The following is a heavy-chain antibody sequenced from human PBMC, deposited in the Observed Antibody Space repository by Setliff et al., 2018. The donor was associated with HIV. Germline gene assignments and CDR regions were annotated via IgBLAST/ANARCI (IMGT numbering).Heavy chain of an antibody. CDR2: IDHSGST. J-gene: IGHJ3*01. Sequence: PSETLSLTCAVYGGSVSGYYWSWIRQPPGKGLEWIGEIDHSGSTNYNPALKSRVTISVDTSKNQFSLRLTAVTAADTAVYYCARVRSYGSAYDAFDVWGPGTMVTVSS. V-gene: IGHV4-34*01. CDR3: ARVRSYGSAYDAFDV. D-gene: IGHD3-10*01. CDR1: GGSVSGYY.